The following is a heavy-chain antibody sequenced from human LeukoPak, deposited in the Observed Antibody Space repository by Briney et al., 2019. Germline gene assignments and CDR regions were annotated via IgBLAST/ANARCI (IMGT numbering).Heavy chain of an antibody. Sequence: SETLSLTCTVSGASISSYYWSWIRQPAGKALEWIGRIYVTGSTTYNPSLESRVTMSLDTSKNHFSLKLRSVTAADTAVYYCAREVVVAATYDYWGQGTLVTVSS. V-gene: IGHV4-4*07. J-gene: IGHJ4*02. CDR1: GASISSYY. D-gene: IGHD2-15*01. CDR3: AREVVVAATYDY. CDR2: IYVTGST.